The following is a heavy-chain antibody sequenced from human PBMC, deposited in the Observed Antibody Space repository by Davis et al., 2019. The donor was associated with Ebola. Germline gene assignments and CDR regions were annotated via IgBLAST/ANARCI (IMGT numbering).Heavy chain of an antibody. Sequence: PGGSLRLSCAASGFTFSSYGMHWVRQAPGKGPEWVAVISYDGSNKYYADSVKGRFTISRDNSKNTLYLQMNSLRAEDTAVYYCAKEAAVLRFLEWALWGSGYYFDYWGQGTLVTVSS. CDR2: ISYDGSNK. J-gene: IGHJ4*02. V-gene: IGHV3-30*18. CDR1: GFTFSSYG. D-gene: IGHD3-3*01. CDR3: AKEAAVLRFLEWALWGSGYYFDY.